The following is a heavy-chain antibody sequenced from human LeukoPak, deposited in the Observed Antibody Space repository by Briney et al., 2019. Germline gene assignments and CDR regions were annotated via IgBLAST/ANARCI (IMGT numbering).Heavy chain of an antibody. D-gene: IGHD3-10*01. Sequence: PSETLSLTCIVSGGSISSYYWSWIRQPPGKGLEWIGYIYYSGSTNYTPSLKSRITISVDTSRNQFSLKLNSVTAADTAVYYCARSGRGSSAGFDYWGQGTLVTVSS. CDR2: IYYSGST. V-gene: IGHV4-59*01. CDR3: ARSGRGSSAGFDY. CDR1: GGSISSYY. J-gene: IGHJ4*02.